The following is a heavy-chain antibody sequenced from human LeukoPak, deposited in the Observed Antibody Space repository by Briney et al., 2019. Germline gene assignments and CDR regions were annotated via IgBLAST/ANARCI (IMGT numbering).Heavy chain of an antibody. CDR2: IYWDDDN. CDR3: AHAGYTGSWWFIDC. D-gene: IGHD6-13*01. V-gene: IGHV2-5*02. Sequence: ESGPTLVKHTQTLTLTCTFSGFSLRTSGVGVGWIRQPPGKALEWLDLIYWDDDNRYSASLESRLTLTNNTSKNQVVLTMTNMDPVDTATYYCAHAGYTGSWWFIDCWGQGTLVTVSS. CDR1: GFSLRTSGVG. J-gene: IGHJ4*02.